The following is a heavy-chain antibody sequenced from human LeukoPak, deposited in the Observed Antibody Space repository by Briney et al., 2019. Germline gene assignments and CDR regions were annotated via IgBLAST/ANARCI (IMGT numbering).Heavy chain of an antibody. Sequence: SETLSLTCTVSGGSISSGDYYWSWIRQPPGKGLEWIGYIYYSGSTYYNPSLKSRVTISVDTSKNQFSLKLSSVTAADTAVYYCARDMHPSSGYYDYWGQGTLVTVSS. CDR1: GGSISSGDYY. J-gene: IGHJ4*02. D-gene: IGHD3-22*01. V-gene: IGHV4-30-4*08. CDR2: IYYSGST. CDR3: ARDMHPSSGYYDY.